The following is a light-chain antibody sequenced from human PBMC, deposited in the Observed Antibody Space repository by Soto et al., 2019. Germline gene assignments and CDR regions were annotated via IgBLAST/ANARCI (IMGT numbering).Light chain of an antibody. CDR1: SSNIGAGYD. Sequence: QSVLTQPPSVSGAPGQRVTISCAGSSSNIGAGYDVHWYQQYPGTAPKLLIFRNANRPSGVPDRFSGSKSGTSASLAITGLQAEDEADYYCQSYDNGLSAYVVFGGGTKLTVL. J-gene: IGLJ2*01. CDR3: QSYDNGLSAYVV. V-gene: IGLV1-40*01. CDR2: RNA.